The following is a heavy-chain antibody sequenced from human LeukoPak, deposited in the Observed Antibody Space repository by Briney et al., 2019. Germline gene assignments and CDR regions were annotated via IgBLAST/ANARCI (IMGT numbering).Heavy chain of an antibody. D-gene: IGHD3-3*01. J-gene: IGHJ4*02. V-gene: IGHV3-21*01. CDR1: GFTFSSYS. CDR3: AREPPPDFWSGYPAYYFDY. CDR2: ISSSSSYI. Sequence: LGGSLRLSCAASGFTFSSYSMNWVRQAPGKGLEWVSSISSSSSYIYYADSVKGRFTISRDNAKNSLYLQMNSLRAEDTAVYYCAREPPPDFWSGYPAYYFDYWGQGTLVTVSS.